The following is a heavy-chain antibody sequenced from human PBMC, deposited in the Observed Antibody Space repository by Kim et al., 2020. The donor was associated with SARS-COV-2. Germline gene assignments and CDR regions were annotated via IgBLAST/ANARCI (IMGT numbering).Heavy chain of an antibody. CDR3: ARDNGNSSGYDY. D-gene: IGHD3-22*01. CDR2: IWYDGSNK. J-gene: IGHJ4*02. V-gene: IGHV3-33*01. CDR1: GFTFSSYG. Sequence: GGSLRLSCAASGFTFSSYGMHWVRQAPGKGLEWVAVIWYDGSNKYYADPVKGRFTISRDNSKNTLYLQMNSLRAEDTAVYYCARDNGNSSGYDYWGQGTLVTVSS.